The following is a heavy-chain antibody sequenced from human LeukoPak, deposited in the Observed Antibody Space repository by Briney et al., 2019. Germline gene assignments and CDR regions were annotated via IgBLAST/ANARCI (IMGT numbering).Heavy chain of an antibody. D-gene: IGHD2-2*02. CDR1: GGSISSSSYY. V-gene: IGHV4-39*01. CDR3: ARRLVDCSSTSCYTFDAFDI. CDR2: IYYSGST. J-gene: IGHJ3*02. Sequence: SETLSLTSTVSGGSISSSSYYWGWIRQPPGKGLEWIGSIYYSGSTYYNPSLKSRVTISVDTSKNQFSLKLSSVTAADTAVYYCARRLVDCSSTSCYTFDAFDIWGQGTMVTVSS.